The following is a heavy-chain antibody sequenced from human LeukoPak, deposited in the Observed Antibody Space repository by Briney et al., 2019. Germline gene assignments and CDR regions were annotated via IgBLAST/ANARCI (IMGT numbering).Heavy chain of an antibody. J-gene: IGHJ3*01. D-gene: IGHD3-22*01. CDR3: ARGPYDSGGYYLAACDV. V-gene: IGHV4-59*01. CDR2: VYYTGSI. CDR1: GDSITSYY. Sequence: SETLSLTCTVSGDSITSYYWSWFRQPPGKGLEWVGCVYYTGSINYSPPLKSRLTMSVDTSKNQFSLNLSSVTAADTAIYYCARGPYDSGGYYLAACDVWGRGTMVTVTS.